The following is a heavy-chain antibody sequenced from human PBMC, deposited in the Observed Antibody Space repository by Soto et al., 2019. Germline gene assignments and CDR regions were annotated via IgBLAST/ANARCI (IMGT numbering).Heavy chain of an antibody. J-gene: IGHJ3*02. CDR1: GGSISSYY. CDR3: ARHGGATTNRDAFDI. V-gene: IGHV4-59*08. D-gene: IGHD1-26*01. Sequence: QVQLQESGPGLVKPSETLSLTCTVSGGSISSYYWSWFRQPPGKGLEWIGYIYYSGSTNYNPSLKSRVTISVDTSKNQFSLKLSSVTAADTAVYSGARHGGATTNRDAFDIWCQGTMVTVSS. CDR2: IYYSGST.